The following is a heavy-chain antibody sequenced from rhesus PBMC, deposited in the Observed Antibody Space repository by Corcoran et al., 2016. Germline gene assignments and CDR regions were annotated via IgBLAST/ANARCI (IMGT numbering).Heavy chain of an antibody. V-gene: IGHV4-76*01. CDR3: ARTGYCTSTTCSDY. Sequence: QVQLQESGPGVVKPSETLSLTCAVSGGSISSGYDWTWIRQPPGKGLEWSGYIYGSSGNPNYNPCLKNRVTISRDASKNQFSLKLSSVTAADTAVYYCARTGYCTSTTCSDYWGQGVLVTVSS. CDR2: IYGSSGNP. D-gene: IGHD2-2*01. CDR1: GGSISSGYD. J-gene: IGHJ4*01.